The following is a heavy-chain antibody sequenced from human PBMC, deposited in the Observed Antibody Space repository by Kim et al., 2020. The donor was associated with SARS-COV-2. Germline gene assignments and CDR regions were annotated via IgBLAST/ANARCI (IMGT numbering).Heavy chain of an antibody. CDR3: ADIYSLDV. CDR2: ISNDGRT. CDR1: GFSVSSTY. V-gene: IGHV3-66*01. J-gene: IGHJ6*02. Sequence: GGSLRLSCAASGFSVSSTYMSWVRQAPGKGLEWVSVISNDGRTYYADSVKGRFIISRDNFENTLYLEINSLRGEDTAVYYCADIYSLDVWGQGTTVTVSS.